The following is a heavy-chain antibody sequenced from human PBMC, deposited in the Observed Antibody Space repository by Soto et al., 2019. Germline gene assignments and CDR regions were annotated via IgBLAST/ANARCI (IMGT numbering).Heavy chain of an antibody. CDR3: ASGWFGEFVYYFDY. CDR2: ISAYNGNT. Sequence: QVQLVQSGAEVKKPGASVKVSCKASGYTFTSYGISWVRQAPGQGLEWMGWISAYNGNTNYAQKLQDRVTMTTDTXXSTAYMELRSLRSDDTAVYYCASGWFGEFVYYFDYWGQGTLVTVSS. V-gene: IGHV1-18*01. J-gene: IGHJ4*02. CDR1: GYTFTSYG. D-gene: IGHD3-10*01.